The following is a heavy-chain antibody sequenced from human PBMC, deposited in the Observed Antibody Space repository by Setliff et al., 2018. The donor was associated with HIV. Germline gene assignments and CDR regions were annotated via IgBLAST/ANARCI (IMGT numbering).Heavy chain of an antibody. Sequence: SVKVSCKASGYNLHNYGITWVRQAPGQGLEWMGGIIPIFDTANYAQKFQGRVSITTDESTSTAYMELTSLKSEDTAVYCASSRRGSYAIDNWGQGTLVTVSS. J-gene: IGHJ4*02. CDR2: IIPIFDTA. CDR1: GYNLHNYG. V-gene: IGHV1-69*05. CDR3: SSRRGSYAIDN. D-gene: IGHD3-16*01.